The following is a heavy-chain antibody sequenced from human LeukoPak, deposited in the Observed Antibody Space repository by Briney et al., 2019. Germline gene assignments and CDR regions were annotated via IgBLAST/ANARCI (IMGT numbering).Heavy chain of an antibody. V-gene: IGHV3-11*01. Sequence: GGSLRLSCAASGFTFSDYYMSWIRQAPGKGLEWVSYISSSGSTIYYADSVKGRFTISRDNAKNSLYLQMNSLRAEDTAVYHCARVGSIWDNWFDPWGQGTLVTVSS. CDR2: ISSSGSTI. D-gene: IGHD1-26*01. CDR1: GFTFSDYY. CDR3: ARVGSIWDNWFDP. J-gene: IGHJ5*02.